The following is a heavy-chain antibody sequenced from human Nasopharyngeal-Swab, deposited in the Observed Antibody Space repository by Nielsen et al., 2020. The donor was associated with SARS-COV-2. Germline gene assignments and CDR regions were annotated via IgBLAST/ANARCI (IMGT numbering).Heavy chain of an antibody. CDR1: GFTFSSYE. CDR3: ARNGTRGDAFDI. CDR2: VSGSGYTP. Sequence: GESLKISCAASGFTFSSYEMNWIRQAPGKGLEWVSYVSGSGYTPYYAGSVKGRFTISRDNAKESLYLQMNSLRVEDTAVYYCARNGTRGDAFDIWGQGTMVTVSS. D-gene: IGHD2-8*01. V-gene: IGHV3-48*03. J-gene: IGHJ3*02.